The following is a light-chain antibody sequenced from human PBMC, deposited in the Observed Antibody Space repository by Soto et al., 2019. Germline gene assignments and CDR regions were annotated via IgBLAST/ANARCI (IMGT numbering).Light chain of an antibody. CDR2: EGS. V-gene: IGLV2-23*03. CDR1: SSDVGSYNL. CDR3: CPYAGRSXFLV. Sequence: QSLLSQPASVSGSPGQSITISCTGTSSDVGSYNLFSWYQQHPGKAPKLMIYEGSKRPSGFSYRFSGSKSGNTASLTISGLQDEDEDDYYCCPYAGRSXFLVFGTGTKVXV. J-gene: IGLJ1*01.